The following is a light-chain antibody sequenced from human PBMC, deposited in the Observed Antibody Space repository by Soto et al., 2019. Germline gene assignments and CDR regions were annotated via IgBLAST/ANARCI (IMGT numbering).Light chain of an antibody. CDR1: QDIDNY. V-gene: IGKV1-27*01. J-gene: IGKJ3*01. CDR2: HAS. Sequence: DIQMTQFPSSLSASVGDRVTITCRASQDIDNYVAWYQQRPGKVPKLLIYHASTLQPGVPSRFSGSGSGTDCTLTISSLQPEDVATYYCQNYYRAAFTFGPGTRGDIK. CDR3: QNYYRAAFT.